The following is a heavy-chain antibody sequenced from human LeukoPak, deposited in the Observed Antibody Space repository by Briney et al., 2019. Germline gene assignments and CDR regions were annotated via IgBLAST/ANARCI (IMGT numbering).Heavy chain of an antibody. CDR3: ARGDSYGSGSYYKFDY. CDR1: GFTFSDYY. Sequence: KPGGPLRLSCAASGFTFSDYYMSWIRQAPGKGLEWVSYISRSSSYTNYADSVKGRFTISRDNAKNSLYLQMNSLRAEDTAVYYCARGDSYGSGSYYKFDYWGQGTLVTVSS. CDR2: ISRSSSYT. V-gene: IGHV3-11*06. J-gene: IGHJ4*02. D-gene: IGHD3-10*01.